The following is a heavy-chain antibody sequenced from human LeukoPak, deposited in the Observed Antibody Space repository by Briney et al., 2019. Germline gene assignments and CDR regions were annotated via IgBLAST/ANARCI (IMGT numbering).Heavy chain of an antibody. J-gene: IGHJ4*02. CDR3: AKVGRYYYDSSGYFDY. Sequence: SGRSLRLSCAASGFTFSSYGMHCVRQAPGKGLEWVAVISYDGSNKYYADSVKGRFTISRDNSKNTLYLQMNSLRAEDTAVYYCAKVGRYYYDSSGYFDYWGQGTLVTVSS. V-gene: IGHV3-30*18. D-gene: IGHD3-22*01. CDR1: GFTFSSYG. CDR2: ISYDGSNK.